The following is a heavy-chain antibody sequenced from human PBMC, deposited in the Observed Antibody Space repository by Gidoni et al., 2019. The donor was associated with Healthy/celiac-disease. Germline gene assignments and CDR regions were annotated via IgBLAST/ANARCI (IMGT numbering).Heavy chain of an antibody. D-gene: IGHD5-18*01. CDR2: IGTAGDT. CDR1: GFTFSSYY. CDR3: ARAEPAFGRGYSYGRLRYYCYYGMDV. Sequence: EVQLVESGGGLVQPGGSRRLSCAASGFTFSSYYLHRLLQASGKGLEWVSAIGTAGDTYYPGSVKGRFTISRENAKNSLYLQMNSLRAGDTAVYYCARAEPAFGRGYSYGRLRYYCYYGMDVWGQGTTVTVSS. J-gene: IGHJ6*02. V-gene: IGHV3-13*04.